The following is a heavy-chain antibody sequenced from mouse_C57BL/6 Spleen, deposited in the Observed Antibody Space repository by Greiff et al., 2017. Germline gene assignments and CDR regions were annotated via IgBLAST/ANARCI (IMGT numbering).Heavy chain of an antibody. CDR2: ISNGGGST. D-gene: IGHD2-3*01. CDR3: ARHGGGYYDD. J-gene: IGHJ2*01. CDR1: GFTFSDYY. Sequence: EVKLVESGGGLVQPGGSLKLSCAASGFTFSDYYMYWVRQTPEKRLEWVAYISNGGGSTYYPDTVKGRFTISRDNAKNTLYLQMSRLKSEDTAMYYCARHGGGYYDDWGQGTTLTVSS. V-gene: IGHV5-12*01.